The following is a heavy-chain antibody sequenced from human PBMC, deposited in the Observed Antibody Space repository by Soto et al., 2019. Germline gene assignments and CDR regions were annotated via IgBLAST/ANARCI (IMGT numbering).Heavy chain of an antibody. CDR3: AKDAWERSYFDY. D-gene: IGHD1-26*01. Sequence: QVQLVESGGGVVQPGRSLRLSCAASGFAFSSYDMHWVRQAPGKGLEWVAVISYDGSNKYNADSVKGRFTISRDNSKNTLYLQMNSLRAEDTAVYFCAKDAWERSYFDYWGQGTLVTVSS. CDR2: ISYDGSNK. V-gene: IGHV3-30*18. CDR1: GFAFSSYD. J-gene: IGHJ4*02.